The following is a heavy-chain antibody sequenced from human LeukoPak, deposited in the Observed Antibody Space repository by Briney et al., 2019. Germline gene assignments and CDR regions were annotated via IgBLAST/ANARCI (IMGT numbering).Heavy chain of an antibody. CDR1: GGSFSGYY. D-gene: IGHD4-17*01. CDR3: ARHGDYVGVDS. Sequence: SEILSLTCAVYGGSFSGYYWSWIRQPPGKGLEWIGEINHSGSTNYNPSLKSRVTISVDTSKNQFSLKLSSVTAADTAVYYCARHGDYVGVDSWGQGTLVTVSS. CDR2: INHSGST. J-gene: IGHJ5*01. V-gene: IGHV4-34*01.